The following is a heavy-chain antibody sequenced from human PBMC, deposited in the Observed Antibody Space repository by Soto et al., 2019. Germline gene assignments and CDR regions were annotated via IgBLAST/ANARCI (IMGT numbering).Heavy chain of an antibody. J-gene: IGHJ4*02. D-gene: IGHD3-9*01. CDR3: ARGRDFDWLRPFFFDY. CDR2: IYYSGST. CDR1: GGSISSYY. V-gene: IGHV4-59*01. Sequence: PSETLSLTCTVSGGSISSYYWSWIRQPPGKGLEWIGYIYYSGSTNYNPSLKSRVTISVDTSKNQFSLKLSSVTAADTAVYYCARGRDFDWLRPFFFDYWGQGTLVTVSS.